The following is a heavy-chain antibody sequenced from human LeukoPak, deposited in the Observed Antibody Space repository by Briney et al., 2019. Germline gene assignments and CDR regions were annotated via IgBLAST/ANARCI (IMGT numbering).Heavy chain of an antibody. J-gene: IGHJ4*02. V-gene: IGHV4-4*02. CDR1: GGSITTTNY. CDR3: SRESGPYAPFGH. D-gene: IGHD1-26*01. CDR2: ISLSGYT. Sequence: SGTLSLTCGVSGGSITTTNYWSWVRQSPGRGLEWIGEISLSGYTGFNPSLRGRVTMSLDESKNHLSLTLTSVIAADTAIYFCSRESGPYAPFGHWGQGIVVTVTT.